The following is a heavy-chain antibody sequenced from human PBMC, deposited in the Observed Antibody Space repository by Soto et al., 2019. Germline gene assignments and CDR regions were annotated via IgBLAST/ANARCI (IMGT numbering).Heavy chain of an antibody. D-gene: IGHD2-21*02. V-gene: IGHV1-69*12. CDR2: IIPIFGTA. CDR1: GGTFSSYA. Sequence: QVQLVQSGAEVKKPGSSVKVSCKASGGTFSSYAISWVRQAPGQGLEWMGGIIPIFGTANYAQKFQGRVTITADESTSTAYMELSSLRSEDTAVYYCARNRPYCGGDCYFHWGQGTLVTVSS. CDR3: ARNRPYCGGDCYFH. J-gene: IGHJ4*02.